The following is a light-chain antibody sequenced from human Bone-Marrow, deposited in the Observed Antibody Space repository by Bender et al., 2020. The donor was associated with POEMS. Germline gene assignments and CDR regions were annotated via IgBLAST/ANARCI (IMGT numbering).Light chain of an antibody. CDR2: KDN. CDR1: AFPKQY. J-gene: IGLJ3*02. V-gene: IGLV3-25*03. Sequence: SYDLTQPPSVSVSPGQTARITCSGDAFPKQYVYWYQQKAGQAPVLVIYKDNERASGIPERFSGSSSGTTVTLTISGVQAEDEADYYCQSAENSGTFQEFGGGTKLTVL. CDR3: QSAENSGTFQE.